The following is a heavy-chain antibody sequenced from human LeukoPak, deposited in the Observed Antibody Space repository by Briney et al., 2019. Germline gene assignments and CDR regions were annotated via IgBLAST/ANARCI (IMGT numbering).Heavy chain of an antibody. D-gene: IGHD6-13*01. V-gene: IGHV3-48*04. CDR3: ARDQRIAAAYQH. CDR1: GFTFSSYS. CDR2: INSSSSTI. Sequence: GSLRLSCAASGFTFSSYSMNWVRQAPGKGLEWVSYINSSSSTIYYADSVKGRFTISRDNAKNSLYLQMNSLRAEDTAVYYCARDQRIAAAYQHWGQGTLVTVSS. J-gene: IGHJ1*01.